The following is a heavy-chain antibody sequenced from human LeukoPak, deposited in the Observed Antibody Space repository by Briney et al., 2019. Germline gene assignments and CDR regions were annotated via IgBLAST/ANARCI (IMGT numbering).Heavy chain of an antibody. CDR1: GNSISSGDNY. CDR2: IYTSGST. D-gene: IGHD3-22*01. V-gene: IGHV4-61*02. J-gene: IGHJ4*02. Sequence: PSQTLSLTCTVSGNSISSGDNYWGWIRQPAGKGLEWIGRIYTSGSTNYNPSLKSRVTISGDTSKNQFSLRLSSVTAADTAVYYCARAYDINGWVPFDYWGQGTLVTVSS. CDR3: ARAYDINGWVPFDY.